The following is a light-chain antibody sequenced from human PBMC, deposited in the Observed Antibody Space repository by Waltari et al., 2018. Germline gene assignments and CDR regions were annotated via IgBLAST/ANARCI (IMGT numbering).Light chain of an antibody. V-gene: IGKV4-1*01. CDR2: WAS. CDR3: QQYYSSPPAWT. CDR1: QSILDSSNKRNY. Sequence: DIVMTQSPDSLAVSLGERATIKCKSSQSILDSSNKRNYLGWYQQKPGQPPKLLIYWASTREFGVPDRFSGSGSGTDFTLTIHSLQPEDVAVYYCQQYYSSPPAWTFGQGTKVEIK. J-gene: IGKJ1*01.